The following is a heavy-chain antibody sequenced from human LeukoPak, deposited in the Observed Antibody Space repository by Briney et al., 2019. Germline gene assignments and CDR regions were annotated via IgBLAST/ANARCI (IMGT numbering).Heavy chain of an antibody. CDR2: IYENGGTT. J-gene: IGHJ4*02. CDR1: GFTFRSHA. Sequence: GGSLRLSCVGSGFTFRSHAMSWVRQAPEKGLEFVSGIYENGGTTYYADSVKGRFSISRDNSKNTLYLQMNSLRVEDTALYYCVRQFASWGQGTLVTVSS. CDR3: VRQFAS. V-gene: IGHV3-23*01.